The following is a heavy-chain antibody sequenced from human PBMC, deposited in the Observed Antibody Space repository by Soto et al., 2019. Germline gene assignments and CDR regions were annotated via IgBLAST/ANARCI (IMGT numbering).Heavy chain of an antibody. CDR2: TYYRSKWYN. D-gene: IGHD3-10*01. CDR1: GDSVSSNSAA. CDR3: AWGLYGSGSYYEDNYYYYGMDV. Sequence: SQTLSLTCAISGDSVSSNSAAWNWIRQSPSRGLEWLGRTYYRSKWYNDYAVSVKSRITINPDTSKDQFSLQLNSVTPEDTAVYYCAWGLYGSGSYYEDNYYYYGMDVWGQGTTVTVSS. V-gene: IGHV6-1*01. J-gene: IGHJ6*02.